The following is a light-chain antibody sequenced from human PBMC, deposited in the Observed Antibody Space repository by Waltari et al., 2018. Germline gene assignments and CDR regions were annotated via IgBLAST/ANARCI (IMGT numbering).Light chain of an antibody. CDR2: KDS. CDR3: QSADTNFADHVA. J-gene: IGLJ2*01. V-gene: IGLV3-25*03. Sequence: SYDLTQPPSVSVYPGQPARITCSGDAFPRTYAYWYQQKPGQAPVLLIYKDSERPSGIPERFSGSSSGTTVTLTISGVQAEDEADYYCQSADTNFADHVAFGGGTQLTVL. CDR1: AFPRTY.